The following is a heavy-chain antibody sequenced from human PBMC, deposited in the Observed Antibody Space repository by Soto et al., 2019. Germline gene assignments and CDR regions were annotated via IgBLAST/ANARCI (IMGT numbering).Heavy chain of an antibody. J-gene: IGHJ4*02. Sequence: QVQLVESGGGVVQPGRSLRLSCAASGFTFSSYGMHWVRQAPGKGLDWVALIWYDGSNKYYADSVKGRFTISRDNSKNTLDLKMNSLRAEDTAVYYCARDSVYSVSYLDNWGQGTRVTVSS. CDR2: IWYDGSNK. V-gene: IGHV3-33*01. CDR1: GFTFSSYG. CDR3: ARDSVYSVSYLDN. D-gene: IGHD1-26*01.